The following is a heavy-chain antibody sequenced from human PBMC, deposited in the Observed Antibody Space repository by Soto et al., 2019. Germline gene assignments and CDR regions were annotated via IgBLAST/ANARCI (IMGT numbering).Heavy chain of an antibody. CDR2: IRSKAYGGTT. D-gene: IGHD5-18*01. CDR3: TRGDSYGYSYYYYYGMDV. J-gene: IGHJ6*02. Sequence: GGSLRLSCTASGFTFGDYAMSWFRQAPGKGLEWVGFIRSKAYGGTTEYAASVKGRFTISRDDSKSIAYLQMNSLKTEDTAVYYCTRGDSYGYSYYYYYGMDVWGQGTTVTVSS. CDR1: GFTFGDYA. V-gene: IGHV3-49*03.